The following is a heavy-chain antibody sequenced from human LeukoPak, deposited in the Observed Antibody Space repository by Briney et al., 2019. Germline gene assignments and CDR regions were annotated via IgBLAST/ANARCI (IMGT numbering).Heavy chain of an antibody. CDR1: GFTFTYYT. J-gene: IGHJ4*02. D-gene: IGHD3-16*02. CDR3: AKVSDYVWGSYRYTYFDY. Sequence: GGSLRLSCAASGFTFTYYTMTWVRQAPGKGLEWVSSISGSGSSTYYADSVKGRFTISRDNSKNTLFLQMNSLRAEDTAVYYCAKVSDYVWGSYRYTYFDYWGQGTLVTVSS. CDR2: ISGSGSST. V-gene: IGHV3-23*01.